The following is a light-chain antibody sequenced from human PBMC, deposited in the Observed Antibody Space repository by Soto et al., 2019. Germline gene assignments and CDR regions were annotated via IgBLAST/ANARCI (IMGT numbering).Light chain of an antibody. V-gene: IGKV3-11*01. Sequence: EIVLTQSPATLSLSPGERATLSCRASQSVGSFLAWYQQTSGQTPRLLIYDASNRATGIPARFSGSGSGTDFTLTISSLEPEDFAVYYCQHRSNWLGTFGPGNKVDIK. CDR2: DAS. CDR3: QHRSNWLGT. J-gene: IGKJ3*01. CDR1: QSVGSF.